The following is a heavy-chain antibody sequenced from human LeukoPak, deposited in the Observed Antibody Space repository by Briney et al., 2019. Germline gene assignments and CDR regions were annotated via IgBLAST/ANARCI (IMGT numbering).Heavy chain of an antibody. V-gene: IGHV1-69*13. D-gene: IGHD6-13*01. J-gene: IGHJ4*02. Sequence: GASVKVSCTASGGTFSSYTISWVRQAPGQGLEWMGGIIPIFGTANYAQKFQGRVMITADESTSTAYMELRSLRSDDTAVYYCATTVSSSFPDFDYWGRGTLVTVSS. CDR3: ATTVSSSFPDFDY. CDR2: IIPIFGTA. CDR1: GGTFSSYT.